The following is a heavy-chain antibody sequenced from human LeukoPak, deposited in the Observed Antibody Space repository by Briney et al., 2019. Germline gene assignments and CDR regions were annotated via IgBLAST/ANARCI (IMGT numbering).Heavy chain of an antibody. D-gene: IGHD1-26*01. V-gene: IGHV3-53*01. CDR3: ARDGSSGRGYYYYYGMDV. J-gene: IGHJ6*04. CDR1: GFTFRNYW. Sequence: PGGSLRLSCAASGFTFRNYWMHWVRQAPGKGLEWVSIMHSVGTTYYADSVKGRFTFSRDNSKNTLYLQMNNLRAEDTAVYYCARDGSSGRGYYYYYGMDVWGEGTTVTVSS. CDR2: MHSVGTT.